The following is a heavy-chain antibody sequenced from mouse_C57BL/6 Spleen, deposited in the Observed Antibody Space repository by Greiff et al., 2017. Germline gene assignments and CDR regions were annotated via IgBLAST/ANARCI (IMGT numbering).Heavy chain of an antibody. Sequence: QVQLQQPGAELVMPGASVKLSCKASGYTFTSYWMHWVKLRPGQGLEWIGEIDPSDSYTNYNQKFMGKSTLTVDKSSSTAYMQLRSLTSEDSAVYYCARGANWDMFAYWGQGTLVTVSA. CDR1: GYTFTSYW. CDR2: IDPSDSYT. V-gene: IGHV1-69*01. J-gene: IGHJ3*01. CDR3: ARGANWDMFAY. D-gene: IGHD4-1*01.